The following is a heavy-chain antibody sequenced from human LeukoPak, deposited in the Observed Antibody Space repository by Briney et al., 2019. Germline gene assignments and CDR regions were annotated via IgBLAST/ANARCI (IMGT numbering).Heavy chain of an antibody. CDR2: ISSSSSTI. V-gene: IGHV3-48*04. Sequence: GGSLRLSCATSGFTFNNYIMNWARQAPGKGLEWVSYISSSSSTIYYADSVKGRFTISRDSAERSLYLQMNSLRAEDTAVYYCARARSQYCSGGSCSPAGYYYYGMDVWGQGTTVTVSS. D-gene: IGHD2-15*01. J-gene: IGHJ6*02. CDR3: ARARSQYCSGGSCSPAGYYYYGMDV. CDR1: GFTFNNYI.